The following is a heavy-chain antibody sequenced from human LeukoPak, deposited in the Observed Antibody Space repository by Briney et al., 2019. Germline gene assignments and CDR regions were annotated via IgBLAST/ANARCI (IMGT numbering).Heavy chain of an antibody. Sequence: GGSLRLSCAASGFTFSSYAMSWVRQAPGKGLEWVAVIWYDGSNKYYADSVKGRFTISRDNSKNTLYLQMNSLRAEDTAVYYCARGSGGYYYAMDVWGQGTTVTVSS. D-gene: IGHD1-26*01. V-gene: IGHV3-33*08. CDR3: ARGSGGYYYAMDV. CDR1: GFTFSSYA. CDR2: IWYDGSNK. J-gene: IGHJ6*02.